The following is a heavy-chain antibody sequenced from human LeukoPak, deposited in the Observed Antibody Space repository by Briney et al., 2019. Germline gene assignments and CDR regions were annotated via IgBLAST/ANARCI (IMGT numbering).Heavy chain of an antibody. J-gene: IGHJ3*02. Sequence: PGGSLRLSCAASGFTFSSYSMNWVRQAPGKGLEWVSSISSSSSYIYYADSMKGRFTISRDNAKNSLYLQMNSLRAEDTAVYYCARDRAPGSGSYDAFDIWGQGTMVTVSS. D-gene: IGHD3-10*01. CDR2: ISSSSSYI. V-gene: IGHV3-21*01. CDR1: GFTFSSYS. CDR3: ARDRAPGSGSYDAFDI.